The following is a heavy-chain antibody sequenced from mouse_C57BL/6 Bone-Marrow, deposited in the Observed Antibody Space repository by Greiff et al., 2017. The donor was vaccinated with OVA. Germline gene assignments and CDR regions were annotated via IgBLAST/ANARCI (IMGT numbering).Heavy chain of an antibody. CDR1: GFNIKDDY. J-gene: IGHJ3*01. V-gene: IGHV14-4*01. Sequence: EVQRVESGAELVRPGASVKLSCTASGFNIKDDYMHWVKQRPEQGLEWIGWIDPENGDTEYASKFQGKATITADTSSNTAYLQLSSLTSEDTAVYYCTPYYYGSSPWFAYWGQGTLVTVSA. CDR3: TPYYYGSSPWFAY. CDR2: IDPENGDT. D-gene: IGHD1-1*01.